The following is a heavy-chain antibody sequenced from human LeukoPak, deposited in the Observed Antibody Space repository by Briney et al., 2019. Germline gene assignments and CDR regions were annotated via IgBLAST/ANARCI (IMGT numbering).Heavy chain of an antibody. V-gene: IGHV1-69*05. J-gene: IGHJ5*02. D-gene: IGHD3-22*01. CDR3: ARTYYYDSSGYYYGPHWFDP. Sequence: GASVKVSCKASGGTFSSYAISWVRQAPGQGLEWMGGIIPIFGTANYAQKFQGRVTITTDESTSTAYMELSSLRSEDTAVYYCARTYYYDSSGYYYGPHWFDPWGQGTLVTVSS. CDR1: GGTFSSYA. CDR2: IIPIFGTA.